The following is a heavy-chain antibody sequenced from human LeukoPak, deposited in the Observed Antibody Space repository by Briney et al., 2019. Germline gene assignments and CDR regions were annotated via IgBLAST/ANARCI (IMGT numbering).Heavy chain of an antibody. J-gene: IGHJ4*02. V-gene: IGHV3-23*01. Sequence: HPGGSLRLSCAASGFTFVSYAMTWVRQAPGKGLEWVSATNGGGDTTYYADSVKGRFTISRDKSKNTMYLQMNSLRAEDTALYYCAKALDTYGYMRFDFWGQGTLVTVSS. CDR2: TNGGGDTT. CDR1: GFTFVSYA. D-gene: IGHD5-18*01. CDR3: AKALDTYGYMRFDF.